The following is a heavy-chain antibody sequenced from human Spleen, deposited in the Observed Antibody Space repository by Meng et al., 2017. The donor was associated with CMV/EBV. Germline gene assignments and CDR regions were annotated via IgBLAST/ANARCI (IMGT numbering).Heavy chain of an antibody. CDR1: GGSISPYY. CDR3: ARGELTNYDFWSGHYTAGWFDP. CDR2: IYYSGST. V-gene: IGHV4-59*01. Sequence: ESLKISCTVSGGSISPYYWSWMRQPPGKGLEWIGYIYYSGSTTYNPSLKSRVTISVDTSKNQLSLKLSSVTAAETAVYYCARGELTNYDFWSGHYTAGWFDPWGQGTLVTVSS. D-gene: IGHD3-3*01. J-gene: IGHJ5*02.